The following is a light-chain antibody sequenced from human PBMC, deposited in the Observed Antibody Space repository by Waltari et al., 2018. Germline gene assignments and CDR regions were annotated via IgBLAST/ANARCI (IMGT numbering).Light chain of an antibody. Sequence: QLVLTQSPSASASLGASVKLTCTLSSGPSSNIVAWHQQQPEKGPRFLMKVNSDGSHSKGDEIPDRFSGSSSGAERYLTISTVQSEDEAVYYCQTGGHGTWVFGGGTKLTVL. CDR3: QTGGHGTWV. CDR1: SGPSSNI. V-gene: IGLV4-69*02. J-gene: IGLJ3*02. CDR2: VNSDGSH.